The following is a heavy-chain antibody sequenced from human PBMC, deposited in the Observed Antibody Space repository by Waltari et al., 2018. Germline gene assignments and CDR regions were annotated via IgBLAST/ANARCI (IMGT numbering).Heavy chain of an antibody. V-gene: IGHV4-38-2*01. CDR2: IYHSGST. Sequence: VQLQESGPGLVKPSETLSLTCAVSGYSISSGYYWGWIRQPPGKGLEWIGSIYHSGSTYYTPSLKSRVTISVDTSKNQFSLKLSSVTAADTAVYYCATRNLHDAFDIWGQGTMVTVSS. CDR1: GYSISSGYY. J-gene: IGHJ3*02. CDR3: ATRNLHDAFDI.